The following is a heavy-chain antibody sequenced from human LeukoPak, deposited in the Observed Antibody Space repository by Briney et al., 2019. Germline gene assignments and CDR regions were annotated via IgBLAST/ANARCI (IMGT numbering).Heavy chain of an antibody. Sequence: PGGSLRLSCAASGFXFSSYWMHWVRQAPGKGLVWVSRIYSDGSSTNYADSVKGRFTISRDNAKNTLYLQMNSLRAEDTAVYYCARDRSSLGLWFGELRNWGQGTLVTVSS. V-gene: IGHV3-74*01. CDR2: IYSDGSST. CDR1: GFXFSSYW. J-gene: IGHJ4*02. D-gene: IGHD3-10*01. CDR3: ARDRSSLGLWFGELRN.